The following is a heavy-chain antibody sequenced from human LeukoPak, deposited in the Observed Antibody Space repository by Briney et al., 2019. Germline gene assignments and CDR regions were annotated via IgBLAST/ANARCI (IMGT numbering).Heavy chain of an antibody. CDR2: ISSSSSYI. J-gene: IGHJ5*02. CDR1: GXTLSSYS. D-gene: IGHD3-22*01. V-gene: IGHV3-21*01. Sequence: PGGSLRLSCAASGXTLSSYSMNWVRQAQGKGLEWVSSISSSSSYIYYADSVKGRFTISRDNAKNSLYLQMNSLRAEDTAVYYCARDFSVDYYDSSGSPWGQGTLVTVSS. CDR3: ARDFSVDYYDSSGSP.